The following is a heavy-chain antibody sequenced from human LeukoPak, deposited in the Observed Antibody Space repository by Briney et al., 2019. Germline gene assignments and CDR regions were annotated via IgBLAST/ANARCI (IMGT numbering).Heavy chain of an antibody. Sequence: GAAVTVSFTASGYPFNNFGLTWVRQAPGQGLGWMGWSSDYNRNTHYAKKFRGRLTLTTETSTSTDYLELRSLKSDDTAVYYCARDRVGGDLTGVSLYWGQGTLVTVSS. CDR1: GYPFNNFG. CDR2: SSDYNRNT. D-gene: IGHD4-17*01. CDR3: ARDRVGGDLTGVSLY. V-gene: IGHV1-18*01. J-gene: IGHJ4*01.